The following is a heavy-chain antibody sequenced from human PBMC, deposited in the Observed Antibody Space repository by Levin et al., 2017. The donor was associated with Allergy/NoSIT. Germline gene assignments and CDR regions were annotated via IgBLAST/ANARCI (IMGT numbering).Heavy chain of an antibody. CDR1: GFSLSTSGVG. Sequence: QSGPTLVKPTQTLTLTCTFSGFSLSTSGVGVGWIRQPPGKALEWLALIYWDDDKRYSPSLKSRLTLTKDTSKNQVVLTMTNMDPVDTATYYCAHGRVGDYGSGSYNRRDAFDIWGQGTMVTVSS. CDR2: IYWDDDK. D-gene: IGHD3-10*01. CDR3: AHGRVGDYGSGSYNRRDAFDI. J-gene: IGHJ3*02. V-gene: IGHV2-5*02.